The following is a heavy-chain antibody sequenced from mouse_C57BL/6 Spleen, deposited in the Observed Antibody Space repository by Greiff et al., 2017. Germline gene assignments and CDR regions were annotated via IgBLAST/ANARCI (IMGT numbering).Heavy chain of an antibody. CDR3: AIEALYYCSSYFDY. CDR2: IHPSDSDT. Sequence: VQLQQPGAALVKPGASVKVSCQASGYTFTSYWMHWVKQRPGQGLEWIGRIHPSDSDTNYNQKFMGKATLTVDKSSSTAYMQLSSLTSDDSAVYYCAIEALYYCSSYFDYWGQGTTLTVSS. V-gene: IGHV1-74*01. J-gene: IGHJ2*01. CDR1: GYTFTSYW. D-gene: IGHD1-1*01.